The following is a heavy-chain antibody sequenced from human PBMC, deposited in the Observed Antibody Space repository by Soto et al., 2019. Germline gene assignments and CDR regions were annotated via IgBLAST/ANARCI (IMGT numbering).Heavy chain of an antibody. V-gene: IGHV3-13*01. J-gene: IGHJ6*03. CDR3: ARVVRGYCSGGSCYGGSYYYYMYV. CDR2: IGTAGDT. Sequence: EVQLVESGGGLVQPGGSLRLSCAASGFTFSSYDMHWVRQATGKGLEWVSAIGTAGDTYYPGSVKGRFTISRENAKNSLYLQMNSLRAGDTAVYYCARVVRGYCSGGSCYGGSYYYYMYVWGKGTTVTVSS. D-gene: IGHD2-15*01. CDR1: GFTFSSYD.